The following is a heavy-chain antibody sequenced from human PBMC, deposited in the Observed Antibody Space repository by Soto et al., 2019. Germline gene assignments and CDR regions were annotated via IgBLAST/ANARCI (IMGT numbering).Heavy chain of an antibody. D-gene: IGHD4-17*01. V-gene: IGHV4-30-4*01. CDR3: ARAATVVIPLLESDAFDI. CDR2: IYYSGST. CDR1: GGSISSGDYY. Sequence: QVQLQESGPGLVKPSQTLSLTCTVSGGSISSGDYYWSWIHQPPGKGLEWIGYIYYSGSTYYNPSLKSRVTISVDTSKNQFSLKLSSVTAADTAVYYCARAATVVIPLLESDAFDIWGQGTMVTVSS. J-gene: IGHJ3*02.